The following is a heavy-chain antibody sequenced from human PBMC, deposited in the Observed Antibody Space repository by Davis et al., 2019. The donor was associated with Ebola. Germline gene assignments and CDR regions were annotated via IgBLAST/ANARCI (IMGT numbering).Heavy chain of an antibody. J-gene: IGHJ6*04. V-gene: IGHV5-51*01. Sequence: GESLKISCKGSGYTFTSYWIGWVRQMPGKGLEWMGIIYPGDSDTRYSPSFQGQVTISADKSISTAYLQWSSLKASDTAMYYCARRGNRNYVSDYYYGMDVWGKGTTVTVSS. CDR3: ARRGNRNYVSDYYYGMDV. CDR1: GYTFTSYW. CDR2: IYPGDSDT. D-gene: IGHD1-7*01.